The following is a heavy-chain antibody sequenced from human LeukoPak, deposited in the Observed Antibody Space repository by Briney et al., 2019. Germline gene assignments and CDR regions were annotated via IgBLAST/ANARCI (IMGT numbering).Heavy chain of an antibody. Sequence: GGSLRLSCAASGFTFSSYWMSWVRQAPGKGLEWVANIKQDGSEKYYVDSVKGRFTISRDNAKNSLYLQMNSLRAEDTAVYYCARDSRDPYYDSSGDPFYFDYWGQGTLVTVSS. CDR3: ARDSRDPYYDSSGDPFYFDY. CDR1: GFTFSSYW. CDR2: IKQDGSEK. V-gene: IGHV3-7*01. J-gene: IGHJ4*02. D-gene: IGHD3-22*01.